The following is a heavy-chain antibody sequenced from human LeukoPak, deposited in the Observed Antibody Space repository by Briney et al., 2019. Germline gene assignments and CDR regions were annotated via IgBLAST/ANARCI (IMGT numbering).Heavy chain of an antibody. J-gene: IGHJ6*02. CDR2: FDPEDGET. CDR3: ATDQRGAGLGYRYGSVSYNGMDV. V-gene: IGHV1-24*01. CDR1: GYTLTELS. Sequence: GASVKVSCKVSGYTLTELSMHWVRQAPGKGLEWMGGFDPEDGETLYAQKFQGRVTMTEDTSTDTAYMELSSLRSEDTAVYYCATDQRGAGLGYRYGSVSYNGMDVWGQGTTVTVSS. D-gene: IGHD3-10*01.